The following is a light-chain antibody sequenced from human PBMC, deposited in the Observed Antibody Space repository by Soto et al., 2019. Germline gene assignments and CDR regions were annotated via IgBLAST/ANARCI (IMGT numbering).Light chain of an antibody. V-gene: IGKV3-11*01. J-gene: IGKJ3*01. CDR3: HQRSTWPFT. CDR2: DAS. CDR1: QSISRY. Sequence: EIVFTQSPATLSLSPGEKATLSCRASQSISRYLAWYQQKPDQAPRLLIYDASNRATGIPARSSGSGSGTDFTLTISSLEPEDFAVYYCHQRSTWPFTFGPGTKVDIK.